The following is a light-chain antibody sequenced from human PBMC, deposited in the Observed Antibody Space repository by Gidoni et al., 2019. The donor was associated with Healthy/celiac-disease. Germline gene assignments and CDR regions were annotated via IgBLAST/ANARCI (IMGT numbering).Light chain of an antibody. J-gene: IGKJ1*01. Sequence: DIQMTQSPTSRSASVGDRVTIPCRASQGISNYLAWYQQKPGKVPKLLIYAASTLQSGVPSRFSGSGSGTDFTLTISSLQPEDVATYYCQKYNSAPRTFGQGTKVEIK. V-gene: IGKV1-27*01. CDR3: QKYNSAPRT. CDR1: QGISNY. CDR2: AAS.